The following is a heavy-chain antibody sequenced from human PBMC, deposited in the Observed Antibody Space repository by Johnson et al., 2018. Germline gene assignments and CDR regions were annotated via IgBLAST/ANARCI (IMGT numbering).Heavy chain of an antibody. V-gene: IGHV3-7*01. J-gene: IGHJ6*03. D-gene: IGHD3-10*01. CDR3: AKDPFHYYGSGIPKYYYYMDV. CDR1: GGSISSYY. CDR2: IKQDGSYE. Sequence: VQLRESGPRLVEPSETLSLTCTVSGGSISSYYWSWIRQPPGKGLEWVANIKQDGSYEYYVDSVKGRFTIPRANSKNTLYLQMNSLRVGDTAVYYCAKDPFHYYGSGIPKYYYYMDVWGKGTTVTVSS.